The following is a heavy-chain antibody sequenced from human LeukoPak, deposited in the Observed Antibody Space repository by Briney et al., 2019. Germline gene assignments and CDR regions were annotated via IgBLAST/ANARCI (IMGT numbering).Heavy chain of an antibody. CDR3: AREGGYNPGAFDI. D-gene: IGHD5-24*01. CDR2: INPNSGGT. CDR1: GYTFTSYG. Sequence: ASVKVSCKASGYTFTSYGISWVRQAPGQGLEWMGWINPNSGGTNYAQKFQGRVTMTRDTSIGTAYMELSGLRSDDTAVYYCAREGGYNPGAFDIWGQGTMVTVSS. J-gene: IGHJ3*02. V-gene: IGHV1-2*02.